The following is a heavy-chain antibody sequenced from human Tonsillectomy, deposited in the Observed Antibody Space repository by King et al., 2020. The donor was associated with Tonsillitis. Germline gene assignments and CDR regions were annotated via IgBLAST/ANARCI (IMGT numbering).Heavy chain of an antibody. V-gene: IGHV3-30*04. Sequence: VQLVESGGDVVQPGRSLRLSCEGSVLTFSTYAMSGVRQAPGKGLEWVARISNDGANTYNADSVQGRFSISRDNSKRTVYLQMIRLRPEDTAVYYCAGVSPVPRRGKFYFGSWGQGTLVTVSS. D-gene: IGHD2-8*01. CDR2: ISNDGANT. J-gene: IGHJ4*02. CDR3: AGVSPVPRRGKFYFGS. CDR1: VLTFSTYA.